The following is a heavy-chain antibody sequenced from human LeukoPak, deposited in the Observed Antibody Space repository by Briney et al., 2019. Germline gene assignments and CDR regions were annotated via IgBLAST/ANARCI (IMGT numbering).Heavy chain of an antibody. CDR1: GYSFTSYW. Sequence: GESLKISCKGSGYSFTSYWIGWVRQMPGKGLEWMGVIYPGDSDTRYSPSFQGQVTISAGKCISTAYLRGRSLQGSDPAINYGASVTQDRIAARPDAFDIWGQGTMVTVSS. CDR3: ASVTQDRIAARPDAFDI. D-gene: IGHD6-6*01. V-gene: IGHV5-51*01. J-gene: IGHJ3*02. CDR2: IYPGDSDT.